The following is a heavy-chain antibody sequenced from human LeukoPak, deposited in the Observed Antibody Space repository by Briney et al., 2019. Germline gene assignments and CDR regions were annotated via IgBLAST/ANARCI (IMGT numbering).Heavy chain of an antibody. Sequence: GGSLRLSCAASGFTFSSYSMNWVRQAPGKGLEWVSSISSSSSYIYYADSVKGRFTISRDNAKNSLYLQMNSLRAEDTAVYYCAREKEDIVVVPAGFDPWGQGTLVTVSS. D-gene: IGHD2-2*01. CDR1: GFTFSSYS. V-gene: IGHV3-21*01. J-gene: IGHJ5*02. CDR3: AREKEDIVVVPAGFDP. CDR2: ISSSSSYI.